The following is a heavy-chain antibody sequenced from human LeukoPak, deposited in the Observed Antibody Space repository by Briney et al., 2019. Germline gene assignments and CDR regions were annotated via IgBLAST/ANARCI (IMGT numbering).Heavy chain of an antibody. CDR1: GFAFSSYW. J-gene: IGHJ4*02. D-gene: IGHD3-22*01. CDR3: ASPTYYFDSGGYLN. CDR2: INGDGTIT. Sequence: GGSLRLSCEASGFAFSSYWMHWVRQAPGKGLVWVSRINGDGTITNYADSVKGRFTISRDNARRTLYLEMTGLRGDDTAVYYCASPTYYFDSGGYLNWGPGTLVTVSP. V-gene: IGHV3-74*01.